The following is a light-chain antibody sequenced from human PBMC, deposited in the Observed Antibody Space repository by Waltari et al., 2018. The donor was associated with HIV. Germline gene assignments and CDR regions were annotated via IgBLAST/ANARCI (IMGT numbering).Light chain of an antibody. J-gene: IGLJ1*01. CDR1: SSDIGRYHF. Sequence: QSALTQPASVSGSPGQSITISCTGASSDIGRYHFVSWYQQHPGNSPKLMIYDVSNRPSGVSNRFSGSKSGNTASLTISGLQAEDEADYYCSSYTSSSTLFVFGTGTKVTVL. V-gene: IGLV2-14*01. CDR3: SSYTSSSTLFV. CDR2: DVS.